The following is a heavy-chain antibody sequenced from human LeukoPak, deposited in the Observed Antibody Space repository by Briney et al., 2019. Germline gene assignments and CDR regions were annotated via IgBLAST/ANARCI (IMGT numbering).Heavy chain of an antibody. V-gene: IGHV5-51*01. CDR2: IYPVDSDT. CDR3: ARLPCGGYLEY. Sequence: GESLKICCKGSGYYFNSYWFAWLRQMPGKGLVCIGIIYPVDSDTRYSPSFRGQATISADKSIISGYLQSTSLKAADTAICYCARLPCGGYLEYLGQGTQVTVSS. D-gene: IGHD2-21*01. J-gene: IGHJ4*02. CDR1: GYYFNSYW.